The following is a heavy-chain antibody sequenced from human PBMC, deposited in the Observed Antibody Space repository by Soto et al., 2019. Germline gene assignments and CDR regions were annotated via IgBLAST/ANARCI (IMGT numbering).Heavy chain of an antibody. CDR2: ISPTGGRT. CDR1: GFTFSNYA. J-gene: IGHJ4*02. V-gene: IGHV3-23*01. CDR3: VKEYSTNFNVRVSDY. Sequence: EVQLLESGGGLVQPGGSLRLSCAASGFTFSNYAMSWVRQAPGKGLEWVSAISPTGGRTYYADSVKGRLTISRDNSQNTLYLQMNSLRGDDAAVYYCVKEYSTNFNVRVSDYWGQGTLVTVSS. D-gene: IGHD6-13*01.